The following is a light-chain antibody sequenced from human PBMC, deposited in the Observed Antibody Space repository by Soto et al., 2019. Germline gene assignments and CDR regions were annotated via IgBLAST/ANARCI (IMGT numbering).Light chain of an antibody. CDR2: DVS. Sequence: QSALTQPASVSGSPGQSITISCTGTSSDVGGYNYVSWYQHHPGKAPKLMIYDVSNRPSGVSNRFSGSKSGNTASLTISGRQAEDEAGYYCSSYTSSSTLYVFGTGTKRTVL. V-gene: IGLV2-14*03. J-gene: IGLJ1*01. CDR3: SSYTSSSTLYV. CDR1: SSDVGGYNY.